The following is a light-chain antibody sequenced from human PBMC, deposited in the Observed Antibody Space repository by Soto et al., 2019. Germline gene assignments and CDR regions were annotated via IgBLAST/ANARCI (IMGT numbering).Light chain of an antibody. CDR1: QGISYS. Sequence: DIPMTQSPSSLSASVGDTITITCRASQGISYSLNWYQLKPGEAPKLLIYDASNLASGVPSRFSGSGSGTHFTFTVSSLQTEDIATYYCHQYNNDPFTFGPGTKVDLK. J-gene: IGKJ3*01. CDR3: HQYNNDPFT. V-gene: IGKV1-33*01. CDR2: DAS.